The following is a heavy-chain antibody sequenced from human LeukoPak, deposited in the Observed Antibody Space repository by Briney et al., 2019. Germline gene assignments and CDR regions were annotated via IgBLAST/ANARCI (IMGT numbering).Heavy chain of an antibody. Sequence: GGSLRLSCAASGFTFSTYSMNWVRQAPGKGLEWVSAISGSGGSTYYADSVKGRFTISRDNSKNTLYLQMKSLRTEDTAVYYCAELGITMIGGVWGKGTTVTISS. V-gene: IGHV3-23*01. CDR3: AELGITMIGGV. CDR1: GFTFSTYS. D-gene: IGHD3-10*02. CDR2: ISGSGGST. J-gene: IGHJ6*04.